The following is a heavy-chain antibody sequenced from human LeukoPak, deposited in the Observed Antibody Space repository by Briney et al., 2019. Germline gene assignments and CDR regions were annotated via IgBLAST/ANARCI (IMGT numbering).Heavy chain of an antibody. Sequence: SETLSLTCTVSGGYISSYYWSWIRQPPGKGLEWIGEINHSGSTNYNPSLKSRVTISVDTSKNQFSLKLSSVTAADTAVYYCARRMIVVVFPTPFGPRTLYFDYWGQGTLVTVSS. CDR2: INHSGST. D-gene: IGHD3-22*01. CDR3: ARRMIVVVFPTPFGPRTLYFDY. J-gene: IGHJ4*02. CDR1: GGYISSYY. V-gene: IGHV4-34*01.